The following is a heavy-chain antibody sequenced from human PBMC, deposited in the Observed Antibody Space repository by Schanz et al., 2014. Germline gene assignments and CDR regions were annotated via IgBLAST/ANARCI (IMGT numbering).Heavy chain of an antibody. D-gene: IGHD5-12*01. V-gene: IGHV3-30*03. J-gene: IGHJ6*02. CDR3: ARDLTVDTGYVVHYYYYGMDV. Sequence: QVQLVESGGGVVQPGRSLRLSCAGSGFSFSDYGMHWVRQAPGRGLEWVAVISYHGSDKYYADFVEGRFAISRDNTQNTQYLQMSSLRLEDTAVYFCARDLTVDTGYVVHYYYYGMDVWGQGTTVTVSS. CDR1: GFSFSDYG. CDR2: ISYHGSDK.